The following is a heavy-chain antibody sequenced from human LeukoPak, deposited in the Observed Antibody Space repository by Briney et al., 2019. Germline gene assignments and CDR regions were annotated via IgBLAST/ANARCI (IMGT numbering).Heavy chain of an antibody. CDR3: ARESFGGIQLWAPFDY. J-gene: IGHJ4*02. V-gene: IGHV3-48*03. D-gene: IGHD3-10*01. CDR2: ISSGGSTI. Sequence: GGSLRLSCAASGFTFSSYEINWVRQAPGKGLEWVSYISSGGSTIYYADSVKGRFTISRDNAKNSLYLQMNILRAEDTAVYYCARESFGGIQLWAPFDYWGQGTLVTVSS. CDR1: GFTFSSYE.